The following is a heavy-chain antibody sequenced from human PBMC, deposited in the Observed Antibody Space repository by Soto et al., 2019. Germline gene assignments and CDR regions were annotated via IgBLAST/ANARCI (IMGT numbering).Heavy chain of an antibody. Sequence: QVRLVESGGAVVQPGRSLKLSCATSGFVFSRYSMHWVRQSPGKGLEWVSVISHDANQTFYAESVRGRFTISKDRSMNTLVLQMTTLKTEDSATYHCARGASRDGYHWGQGTRVTVAS. CDR3: ARGASRDGYH. CDR2: ISHDANQT. D-gene: IGHD3-22*01. CDR1: GFVFSRYS. J-gene: IGHJ4*02. V-gene: IGHV3-30*04.